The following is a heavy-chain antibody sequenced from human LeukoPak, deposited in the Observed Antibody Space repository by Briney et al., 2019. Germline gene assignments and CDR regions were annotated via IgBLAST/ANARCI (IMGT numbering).Heavy chain of an antibody. Sequence: GGSLRLSCAASGFTFSSYGMHWVRQAPGKGLEWVAVISYDGSKKYYADSVKGRFTISRDNSKNTLYLQMNSLKTEDTAVYYCTTGDFGVVDTFDYWGQGTLVTVSS. J-gene: IGHJ4*02. V-gene: IGHV3-30*03. CDR1: GFTFSSYG. D-gene: IGHD3-3*01. CDR2: ISYDGSKK. CDR3: TTGDFGVVDTFDY.